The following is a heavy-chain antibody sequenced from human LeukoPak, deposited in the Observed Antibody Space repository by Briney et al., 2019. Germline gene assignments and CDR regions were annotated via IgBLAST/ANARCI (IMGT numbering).Heavy chain of an antibody. CDR1: GVSISSYY. V-gene: IGHV4-59*01. Sequence: SETLSLTCTVSGVSISSYYWSWIRQPPGKGLEWIGYIYYSGSTNYNPSLESRVTISVDTSKNQFSLKLSSVTAADTAVYYCARRAVFVVAGAFDIWGQGTMVTVSS. CDR2: IYYSGST. CDR3: ARRAVFVVAGAFDI. D-gene: IGHD2-15*01. J-gene: IGHJ3*02.